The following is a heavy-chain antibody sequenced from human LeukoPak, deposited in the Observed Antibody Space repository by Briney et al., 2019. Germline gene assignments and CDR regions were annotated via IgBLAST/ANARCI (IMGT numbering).Heavy chain of an antibody. CDR1: GGSISDYY. CDR3: ARGSGSGKYAYYYGMDV. D-gene: IGHD3-10*01. J-gene: IGHJ6*04. V-gene: IGHV4-59*01. Sequence: SETLSLTCTVSGGSISDYYWSWLRQPPGKGLEWIGYIFYTGIPNYNPSLKSRATISVDTSKNQLSLKLNSVTAADTAVYNCARGSGSGKYAYYYGMDVWGKGTTVTVSS. CDR2: IFYTGIP.